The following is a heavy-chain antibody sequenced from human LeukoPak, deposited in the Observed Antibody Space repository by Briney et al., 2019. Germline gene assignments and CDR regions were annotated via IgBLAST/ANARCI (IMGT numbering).Heavy chain of an antibody. D-gene: IGHD2-2*01. CDR3: ARVAAGYCSSTSCYYFDY. CDR1: CGSISSGDYY. J-gene: IGHJ4*02. CDR2: IYYSGST. V-gene: IGHV4-30-4*08. Sequence: SQTLSLTCTVSCGSISSGDYYWSWIRQPPGKGLEWIGYIYYSGSTYYNPSLKSRVTISVDTSKNQFSLKLSSVTAADTAVYYCARVAAGYCSSTSCYYFDYWGQGTLVTVSS.